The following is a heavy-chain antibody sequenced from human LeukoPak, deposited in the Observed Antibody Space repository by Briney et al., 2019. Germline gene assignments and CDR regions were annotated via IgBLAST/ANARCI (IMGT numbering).Heavy chain of an antibody. CDR3: ARDRGAAAAAFDI. D-gene: IGHD6-13*01. J-gene: IGHJ3*02. V-gene: IGHV3-21*04. CDR2: ISGSSSYI. CDR1: GFTFSSYS. Sequence: GESLRLSCAASGFTFSSYSMNWVRQAPGKGLEWVSSISGSSSYINYADSVKGRFTISRDNAQNSLFLQLNSLRAEDTAVYYCARDRGAAAAAFDIWGQGTMVTVSS.